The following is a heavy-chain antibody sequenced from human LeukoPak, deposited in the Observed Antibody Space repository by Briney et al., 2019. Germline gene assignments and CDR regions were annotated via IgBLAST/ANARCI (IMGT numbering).Heavy chain of an antibody. V-gene: IGHV1-46*01. Sequence: ASVKVSCKASGYTFTSYYMHWVRQAPGQGLEWMGIINPSGGSTSYAQKFQGRVTMTRDTSTSTVYMELGSLRAEDTAVYYCVNIQLASPDIWGQGTMVTVSS. D-gene: IGHD5-18*01. CDR2: INPSGGST. CDR3: VNIQLASPDI. CDR1: GYTFTSYY. J-gene: IGHJ3*02.